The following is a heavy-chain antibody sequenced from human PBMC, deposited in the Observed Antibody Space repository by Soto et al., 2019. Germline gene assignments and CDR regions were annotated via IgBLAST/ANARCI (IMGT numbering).Heavy chain of an antibody. D-gene: IGHD6-13*01. J-gene: IGHJ4*02. CDR2: IDRDDDK. V-gene: IGHV2-70*01. CDR1: GFSLSTSGVG. CDR3: SRLRSSRCLGAY. Sequence: SGPTLVNPTQTLTLTCTFSGFSLSTSGVGVGWIRQPPGKALEWLALIDRDDDKYYSTSLKTRLTISKDTSKNQVVLTMTNMDPVDTATYYCSRLRSSRCLGAYWGQGTLVTVSA.